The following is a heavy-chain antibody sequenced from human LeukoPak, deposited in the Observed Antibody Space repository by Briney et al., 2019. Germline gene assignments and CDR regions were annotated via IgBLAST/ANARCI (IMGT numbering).Heavy chain of an antibody. CDR2: ISSSSSTI. D-gene: IGHD6-19*01. V-gene: IGHV3-48*01. CDR3: ARDPAGYSSGWYDPSDLTFDY. Sequence: GGSLRLSCAASGFTFSSYSMNWVRQAPGKGLEWVSYISSSSSTIYYADSVKGRFTISRDNAKNSLYLQMNSLRAEDTAVYYCARDPAGYSSGWYDPSDLTFDYWGQGTLVTVSS. J-gene: IGHJ4*02. CDR1: GFTFSSYS.